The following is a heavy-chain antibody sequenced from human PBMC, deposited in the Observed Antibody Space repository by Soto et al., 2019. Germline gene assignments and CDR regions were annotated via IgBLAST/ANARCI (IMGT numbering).Heavy chain of an antibody. CDR2: IRSKANSYAT. D-gene: IGHD3-22*01. Sequence: HPGGSLRLSCAASGFTFSGSAMHWVHQASGKGLEWVGRIRSKANSYATAYAASVKGRFTISRDDSKNTAYLQMNSLKTEDTAVDYCTRLRSYDTKVAFDIWGQGTMVTVSS. V-gene: IGHV3-73*01. CDR1: GFTFSGSA. CDR3: TRLRSYDTKVAFDI. J-gene: IGHJ3*02.